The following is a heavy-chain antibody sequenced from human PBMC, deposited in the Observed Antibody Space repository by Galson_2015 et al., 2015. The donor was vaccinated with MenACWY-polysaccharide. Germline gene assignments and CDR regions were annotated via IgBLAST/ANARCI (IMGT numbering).Heavy chain of an antibody. CDR2: INPNSGGT. CDR1: GYTFTGHY. Sequence: SVKVSCKASGYTFTGHYIHWVRQAPGQGLEWMGWINPNSGGTSYAQKFQGWVTMTRDTSLSTAYMELSRLRSDDTAVYYCARGGYDSSGDYTYYFEYWGQGTLVTVSS. J-gene: IGHJ4*02. D-gene: IGHD3-22*01. V-gene: IGHV1-2*04. CDR3: ARGGYDSSGDYTYYFEY.